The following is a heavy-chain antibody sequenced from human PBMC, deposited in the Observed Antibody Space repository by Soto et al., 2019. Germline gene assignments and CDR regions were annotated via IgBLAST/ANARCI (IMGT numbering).Heavy chain of an antibody. Sequence: HWCCLRLSCGARGVPVKDYVMHWVRQAPGKGLEWVAVISYDGKQTYYADSVKGRFTISKDKSKRTLFLQMNSLRVDDTAVYYCARDGWGSNWYFDLWGRGTLVTVPQ. D-gene: IGHD3-16*01. J-gene: IGHJ2*01. CDR2: ISYDGKQT. CDR3: ARDGWGSNWYFDL. CDR1: GVPVKDYV. V-gene: IGHV3-30*03.